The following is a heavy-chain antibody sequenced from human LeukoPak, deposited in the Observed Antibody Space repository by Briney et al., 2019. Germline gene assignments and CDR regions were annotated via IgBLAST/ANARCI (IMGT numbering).Heavy chain of an antibody. Sequence: ASVKVSCKASGYTFTSYGISWVRQAPGQGLEWMGWISSYNGDTNYAQKLQGRVTMTTDTSTSTAYMGLRSLRSDDTAVYYCARGVPYCSGGSCYIDYWGQGTLVTVSS. CDR1: GYTFTSYG. D-gene: IGHD2-15*01. J-gene: IGHJ4*02. V-gene: IGHV1-18*04. CDR2: ISSYNGDT. CDR3: ARGVPYCSGGSCYIDY.